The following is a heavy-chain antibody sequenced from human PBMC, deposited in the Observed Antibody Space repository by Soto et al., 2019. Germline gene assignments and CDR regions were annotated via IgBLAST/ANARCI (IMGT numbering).Heavy chain of an antibody. CDR3: ARHVRSGSYGYYYYGMDV. V-gene: IGHV5-10-1*01. D-gene: IGHD1-26*01. Sequence: GESLKISCKGSGYSFTSYWISWVRQMPGKGLEWMGRIDPSDSYTNYSPSFQGHVTISADKSISTAYLQWSSLKASDTATYYCARHVRSGSYGYYYYGMDVWGQGTTVTVSS. CDR2: IDPSDSYT. J-gene: IGHJ6*02. CDR1: GYSFTSYW.